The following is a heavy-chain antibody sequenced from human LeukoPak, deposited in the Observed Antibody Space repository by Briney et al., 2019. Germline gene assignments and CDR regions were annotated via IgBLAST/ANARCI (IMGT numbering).Heavy chain of an antibody. V-gene: IGHV6-1*01. CDR1: GDRVSNNRAA. J-gene: IGHJ5*02. CDR3: ASSARGDALWNWFDP. Sequence: SQTLSLTCAIAGDRVSNNRAAWNWIRQSPSRGLEWLGRTYYRSRWYNDYALSVKTRITINADTSKNRISLQLHSVTLEDTAVYYCASSARGDALWNWFDPWGQGILVTVSS. CDR2: TYYRSRWYN. D-gene: IGHD2-21*02.